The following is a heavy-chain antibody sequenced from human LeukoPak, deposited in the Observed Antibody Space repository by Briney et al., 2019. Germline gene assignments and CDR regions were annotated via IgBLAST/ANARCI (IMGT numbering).Heavy chain of an antibody. Sequence: GGSLRLSCAASGFALSSHWMTWVRQVPGRGPGWVANVNRDGSETYYLDSVKGRLTISKDNAKNSLYLQMNSLRAEDTALYHCARNNGMDVWGQGTTVIVSS. CDR3: ARNNGMDV. CDR1: GFALSSHW. V-gene: IGHV3-7*03. J-gene: IGHJ6*02. CDR2: VNRDGSET.